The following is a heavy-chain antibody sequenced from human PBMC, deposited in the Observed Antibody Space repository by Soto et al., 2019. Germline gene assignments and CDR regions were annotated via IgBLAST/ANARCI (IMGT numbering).Heavy chain of an antibody. D-gene: IGHD6-19*01. J-gene: IGHJ4*02. V-gene: IGHV4-39*01. Sequence: QLQLQESGPGLVKPSETLSLTCIVSGGSITRNNHYWGWIRQSPGKGLEWIGSILYSGSTNYNPSLKGRVTLSVETSKIQFSLKTSSVTAADTAVYYCARLGSSGWYQGSYFDYWGQGTLVTVSA. CDR1: GGSITRNNHY. CDR2: ILYSGST. CDR3: ARLGSSGWYQGSYFDY.